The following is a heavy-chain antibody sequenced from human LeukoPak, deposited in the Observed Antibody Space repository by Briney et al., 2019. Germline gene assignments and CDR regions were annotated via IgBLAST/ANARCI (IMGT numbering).Heavy chain of an antibody. Sequence: PGGSLRLSCAASGFTFSTYAMHWVRQAPGKGLEWVAVISFDGNNKYYADSVKGRFTISRDNAKNSLYLQMNSLRAEDTAVYYCASYLSSGWYEDYWGQGTLVTVSS. V-gene: IGHV3-30-3*01. CDR3: ASYLSSGWYEDY. J-gene: IGHJ4*02. CDR2: ISFDGNNK. CDR1: GFTFSTYA. D-gene: IGHD6-19*01.